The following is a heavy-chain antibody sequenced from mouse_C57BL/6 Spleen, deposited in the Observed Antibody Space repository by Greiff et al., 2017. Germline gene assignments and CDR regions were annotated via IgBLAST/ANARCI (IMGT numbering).Heavy chain of an antibody. D-gene: IGHD1-1*01. J-gene: IGHJ2*01. CDR2: ISSGGSYT. CDR1: GFTFSSYG. Sequence: EVKLVESGGDLVKPGGSLKLSCAASGFTFSSYGMSWVRQTPDKRLEWVATISSGGSYTYYPDSVKGRFTISRDNAKNTLYLQMSSLKSEDTAMYYCARRGTTDYFDDWGQGTTLTVSS. CDR3: ARRGTTDYFDD. V-gene: IGHV5-6*02.